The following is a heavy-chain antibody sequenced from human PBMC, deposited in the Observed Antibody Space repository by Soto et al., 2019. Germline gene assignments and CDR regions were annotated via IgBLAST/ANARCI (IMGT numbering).Heavy chain of an antibody. CDR2: INSFSGDT. J-gene: IGHJ2*01. Sequence: QVQLVQSGAEVKKPGASVKVSCKASGYTFTHYGITWLRQAPGQGLEWMGWINSFSGDTNYPQKLQGRHTMTTDTSTNTVYMELRTLRSDDTAVYYCARDLHSGGKYLYFDICGRGTLVTVSS. D-gene: IGHD2-15*01. V-gene: IGHV1-18*01. CDR3: ARDLHSGGKYLYFDI. CDR1: GYTFTHYG.